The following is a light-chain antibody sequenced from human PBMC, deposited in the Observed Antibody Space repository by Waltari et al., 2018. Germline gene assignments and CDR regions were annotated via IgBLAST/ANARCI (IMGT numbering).Light chain of an antibody. CDR2: DAS. J-gene: IGKJ1*01. V-gene: IGKV1-13*02. CDR1: QGVSSA. Sequence: AIQLTQSPSSLSASVGDRVTITCRSTQGVSSALAWYQQKPGKPPKLLIYDASSLESGVPSRFSGSGSGTDFTLTISSLQPEDFATYYCQQFNSYPWTFGQGTKVEIK. CDR3: QQFNSYPWT.